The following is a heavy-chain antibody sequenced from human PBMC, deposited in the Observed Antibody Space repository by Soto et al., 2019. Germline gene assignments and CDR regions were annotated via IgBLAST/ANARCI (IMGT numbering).Heavy chain of an antibody. V-gene: IGHV3-73*01. CDR2: VRSRHNNYAT. J-gene: IGHJ4*02. D-gene: IGHD6-13*01. CDR1: GSTFSASA. CDR3: TSHDSWYPF. Sequence: PGGSLRLSCAASGSTFSASAMHWVRQASGKGLECVCHVRSRHNNYATAYAASVRGRFTISRDDSKHTTYLQMNSLKTEDTALYYCTSHDSWYPFWGQGTLVTVSS.